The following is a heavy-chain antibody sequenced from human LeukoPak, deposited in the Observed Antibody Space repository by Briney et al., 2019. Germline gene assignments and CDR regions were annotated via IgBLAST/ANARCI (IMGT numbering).Heavy chain of an antibody. CDR1: GFTVSFNY. V-gene: IGHV3-53*01. CDR2: IYSGGTT. J-gene: IGHJ4*02. Sequence: GGSLRLSCAASGFTVSFNYMSWVRQAPGKGLEWVSVIYSGGTTYYADSVKGRFTISRDNSKNTLYLQMNSLRAEDTAVYYCVRDVVSWQLLVHWGQGTLVTVSS. CDR3: VRDVVSWQLLVH. D-gene: IGHD2-8*02.